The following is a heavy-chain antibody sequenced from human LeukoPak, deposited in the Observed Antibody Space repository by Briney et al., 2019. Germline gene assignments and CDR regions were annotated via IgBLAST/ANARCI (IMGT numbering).Heavy chain of an antibody. V-gene: IGHV4-4*07. CDR1: GGSINSYY. CDR2: IYSSGST. Sequence: SETLSLTCSVSGGSINSYYWSWIRQPAGKGLEWIGRIYSSGSTNYNPSHESRVTMSVDTSKNQFYLKLRSVTAADTAVYYCAGVNYLAPFDYWGQGTLVTVSS. CDR3: AGVNYLAPFDY. J-gene: IGHJ4*02. D-gene: IGHD1-7*01.